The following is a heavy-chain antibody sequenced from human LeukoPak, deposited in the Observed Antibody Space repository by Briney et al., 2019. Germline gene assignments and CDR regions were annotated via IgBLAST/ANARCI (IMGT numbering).Heavy chain of an antibody. J-gene: IGHJ4*02. Sequence: PGGSLRLSCAASGFTFSSYAMSWVRQAPGKGLEWVSAISGSGGSTYYADSVKGRFTISRDNSKNTLYLQMDSLRAEDTAVYYCARDNIVATTIDSWGQGTLVTVSS. CDR3: ARDNIVATTIDS. V-gene: IGHV3-23*01. D-gene: IGHD5-12*01. CDR1: GFTFSSYA. CDR2: ISGSGGST.